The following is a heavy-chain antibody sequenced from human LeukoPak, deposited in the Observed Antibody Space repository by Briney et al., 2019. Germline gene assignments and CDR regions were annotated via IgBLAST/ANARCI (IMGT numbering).Heavy chain of an antibody. D-gene: IGHD3-22*01. CDR2: IYYSGST. CDR3: ARTNYYDSSGYPDYFDY. J-gene: IGHJ4*02. Sequence: PSENLSLTCTVSGGSISSSSYYWGWIRQPPGKGLEWIGSIYYSGSTYYNPSLKSRVTISVDTSKNQFSLKLSSVTAADTAVYYCARTNYYDSSGYPDYFDYWGQGTLVTVSS. CDR1: GGSISSSSYY. V-gene: IGHV4-39*01.